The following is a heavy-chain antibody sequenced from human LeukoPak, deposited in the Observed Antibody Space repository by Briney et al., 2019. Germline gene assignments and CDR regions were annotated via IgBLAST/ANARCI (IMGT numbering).Heavy chain of an antibody. J-gene: IGHJ6*02. D-gene: IGHD3-10*01. CDR2: IKSKTDGGTT. V-gene: IGHV3-15*01. Sequence: GGSLRLSCAASGFTFSNAWMSWVRQAPGKGLGWVGRIKSKTDGGTTDYAAPVKGRFTISRDDSKNTLYLQMNSLKTEDTAVYYCAKGYGSGTFYGMDVWGQGTTVTVSS. CDR1: GFTFSNAW. CDR3: AKGYGSGTFYGMDV.